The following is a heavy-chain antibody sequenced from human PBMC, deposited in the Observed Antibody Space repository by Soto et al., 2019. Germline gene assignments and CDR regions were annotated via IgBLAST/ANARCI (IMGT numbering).Heavy chain of an antibody. CDR1: GYTLTELS. D-gene: IGHD1-1*01. Sequence: ASVKVSCKVSGYTLTELSMHWVRQAPGKGLEWMGGFDPDEGETIYAQKFQGRVTMTEDTSTDTAYMELSSLRSEDTAVYYCATVAAGPRSNYYYMDVWGKGTTVTVSS. CDR3: ATVAAGPRSNYYYMDV. V-gene: IGHV1-24*01. CDR2: FDPDEGET. J-gene: IGHJ6*03.